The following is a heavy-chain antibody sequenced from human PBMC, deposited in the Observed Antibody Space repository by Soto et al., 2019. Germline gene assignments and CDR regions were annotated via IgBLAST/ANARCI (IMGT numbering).Heavy chain of an antibody. V-gene: IGHV3-53*01. D-gene: IGHD3-10*01. CDR3: AKDGRGSGSHYNSFGY. CDR1: AFTVGNNY. J-gene: IGHJ4*02. CDR2: IYSTGTT. Sequence: EVQLVESGGGLIQPGGSLKLSCAASAFTVGNNYMSWVRQAAGKGLEWVSLIYSTGTTKYADSVKGRFTVSRDNAKNTLYLQMNSLRAEDTAVYYCAKDGRGSGSHYNSFGYWGQGTLVTVSS.